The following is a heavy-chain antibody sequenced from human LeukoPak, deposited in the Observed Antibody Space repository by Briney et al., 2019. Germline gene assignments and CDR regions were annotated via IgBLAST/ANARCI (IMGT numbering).Heavy chain of an antibody. D-gene: IGHD3-3*01. CDR2: INHSGST. J-gene: IGHJ6*02. Sequence: SETLSLTCAVYGGSLSGYYWSWIRQPPGKGLEWIGEINHSGSTNYNPSLKSRVTISVDTSKNQFSLKLSSVTAADTAVYYCARGARITIFGVVKPMDVWGQGTTVTVSS. CDR3: ARGARITIFGVVKPMDV. V-gene: IGHV4-34*01. CDR1: GGSLSGYY.